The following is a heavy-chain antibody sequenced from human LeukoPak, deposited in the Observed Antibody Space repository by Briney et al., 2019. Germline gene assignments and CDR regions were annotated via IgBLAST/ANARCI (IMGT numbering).Heavy chain of an antibody. Sequence: GESLKIYCQDPGNSFTAYWIAWVRQMPGKGLEWMGIIYTGDSDTRYSPSFRGQVTISADKSTSTAYLQWSSLQASDTAMYYCATSPCSTTTCLHPSGAFDIWGQGTVVTVSS. J-gene: IGHJ3*02. CDR3: ATSPCSTTTCLHPSGAFDI. V-gene: IGHV5-51*01. CDR2: IYTGDSDT. D-gene: IGHD2-2*01. CDR1: GNSFTAYW.